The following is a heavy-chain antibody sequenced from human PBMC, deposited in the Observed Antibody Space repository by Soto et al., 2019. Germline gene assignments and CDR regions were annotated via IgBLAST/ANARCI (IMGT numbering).Heavy chain of an antibody. CDR3: AKQKTTVTRYDAFDI. V-gene: IGHV3-23*01. D-gene: IGHD4-17*01. CDR2: ISGSGGST. J-gene: IGHJ3*02. CDR1: GFTFSSYP. Sequence: EVQLLESGGGLVQPGGSLRLSCAASGFTFSSYPMSWVRQAPGKGLGWVSAISGSGGSTYFADSVKGRFTISRDNSKNTLYLQMNSLRAEDTAIYYCAKQKTTVTRYDAFDIWGQGTMVTVSS.